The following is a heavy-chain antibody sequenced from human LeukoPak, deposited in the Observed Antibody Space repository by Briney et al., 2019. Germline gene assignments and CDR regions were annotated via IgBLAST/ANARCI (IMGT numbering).Heavy chain of an antibody. V-gene: IGHV4-59*01. CDR3: ARGHGWGYSYGYRKYYFDY. Sequence: GSLRLSCAVSGFTFSSYAMSWVRQAPGKGLEWIGYIYNSGSTNYNPSLKSRVTISVDTSKNLFSLNLRSVTAADTAVYYCARGHGWGYSYGYRKYYFDYWGQGTLVTVSS. CDR2: IYNSGST. CDR1: GFTFSSYA. J-gene: IGHJ4*02. D-gene: IGHD5-18*01.